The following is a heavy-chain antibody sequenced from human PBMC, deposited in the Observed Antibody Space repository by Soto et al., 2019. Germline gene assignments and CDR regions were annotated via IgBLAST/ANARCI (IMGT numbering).Heavy chain of an antibody. J-gene: IGHJ4*02. D-gene: IGHD6-13*01. V-gene: IGHV1-18*01. CDR2: ISAYKGNT. CDR3: ARDLAAGTCDY. CDR1: GYTFTSYG. Sequence: QVQLVQSGAEVKKPGASVKVSCKASGYTFTSYGIRWVRPAPGQGLEWMGWISAYKGNTNYAQKLQGRVTMTTDTSTSTADMELRSLRSDDTAVYYCARDLAAGTCDYWGQGTLVTVSS.